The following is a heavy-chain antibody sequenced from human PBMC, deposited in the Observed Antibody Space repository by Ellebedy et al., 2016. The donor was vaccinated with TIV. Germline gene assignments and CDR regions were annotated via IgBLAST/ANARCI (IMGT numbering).Heavy chain of an antibody. V-gene: IGHV1-2*04. Sequence: AASVKVSCKASGYTFTGYYMHWARQAPGQGLEWMGWINPNSGGTNYAQKFQGWVTMTRDTSISTAYMELSRLRSDDTAVYYCARHYGNWNDGPLDYWGQGTLVTVSS. D-gene: IGHD1-1*01. J-gene: IGHJ4*02. CDR3: ARHYGNWNDGPLDY. CDR2: INPNSGGT. CDR1: GYTFTGYY.